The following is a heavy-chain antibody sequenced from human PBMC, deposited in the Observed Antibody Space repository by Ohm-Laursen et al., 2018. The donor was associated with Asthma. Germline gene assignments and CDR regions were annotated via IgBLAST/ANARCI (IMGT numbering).Heavy chain of an antibody. CDR3: ARFERIAAAGGRFDP. D-gene: IGHD6-13*01. J-gene: IGHJ5*02. V-gene: IGHV3-30*03. CDR1: GFIFTSYG. CDR2: MPYDGKNE. Sequence: SLRLSCAASGFIFTSYGIHWVRQAPGRGLEWVALMPYDGKNEKFVESVKGRFTLSRDESKNTVYLQMNSLRAEDTAVYYCARFERIAAAGGRFDPWGQGTQVTVSS.